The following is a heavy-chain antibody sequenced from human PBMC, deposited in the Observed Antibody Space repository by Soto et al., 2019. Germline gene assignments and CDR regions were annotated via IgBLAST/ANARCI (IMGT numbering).Heavy chain of an antibody. J-gene: IGHJ4*02. CDR3: AEGFYYGSGSKDIDY. CDR2: ISYDGSNK. Sequence: QVQLVESGGGVVQPGRSLRLSCAASGFTFSSYGMHWVRQAPGKGLEWVAVISYDGSNKYYADSVKGRFTISRDNSKNTLYLQMNSLRAEDTAVYYCAEGFYYGSGSKDIDYWGQGTLVTVSS. V-gene: IGHV3-30*18. D-gene: IGHD3-10*01. CDR1: GFTFSSYG.